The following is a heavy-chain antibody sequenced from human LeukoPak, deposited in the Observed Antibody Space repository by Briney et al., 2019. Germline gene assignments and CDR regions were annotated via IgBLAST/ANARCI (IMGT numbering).Heavy chain of an antibody. CDR3: ARTELYYDSSGYLTRGAFDI. D-gene: IGHD3-22*01. CDR1: GGSISSYY. Sequence: PSETLSLTCTVSGGSISSYYWSWIRQPPGKGLEWIGYIYYSGSTNYNPSLKSRVTISVDRSKNQFSLKLSSVTAADTAVYYCARTELYYDSSGYLTRGAFDIWGQGTMVTVSS. J-gene: IGHJ3*02. CDR2: IYYSGST. V-gene: IGHV4-59*12.